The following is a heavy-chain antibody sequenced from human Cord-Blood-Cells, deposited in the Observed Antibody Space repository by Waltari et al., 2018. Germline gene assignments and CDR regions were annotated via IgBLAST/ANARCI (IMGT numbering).Heavy chain of an antibody. CDR2: IIPIFGTA. CDR3: ARMAVRGVIIKYYYYGMDV. V-gene: IGHV1-69*01. D-gene: IGHD3-10*01. J-gene: IGHJ6*02. Sequence: QVQLVQSGAAVKKPGSSVKVSCKASGGTSSSYAISWVRQSPGQGLEWMGGIIPIFGTANYAQKFQGRVTITADESTSTAYMELSSLRSEDTAVYYCARMAVRGVIIKYYYYGMDVWGQGTTVTVSS. CDR1: GGTSSSYA.